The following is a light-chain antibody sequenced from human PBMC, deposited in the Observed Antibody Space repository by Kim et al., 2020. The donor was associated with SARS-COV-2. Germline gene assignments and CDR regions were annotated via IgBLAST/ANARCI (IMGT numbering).Light chain of an antibody. J-gene: IGKJ2*01. CDR1: QSISSY. CDR3: QQTDTIPYT. V-gene: IGKV1-39*01. Sequence: DIQMTQSPSSLSASVGDRVTITCRASQSISSYLNWYQQKPGEAPRLLIYAASNLQSGVPSRFSGSGSETDFTLTITTLQPEDFATYSCQQTDTIPYTFGQGTKLEIK. CDR2: AAS.